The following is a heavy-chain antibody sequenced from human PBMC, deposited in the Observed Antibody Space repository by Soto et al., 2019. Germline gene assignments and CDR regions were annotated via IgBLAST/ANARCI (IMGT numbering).Heavy chain of an antibody. D-gene: IGHD3-3*01. J-gene: IGHJ6*02. CDR3: ARDSYDFWSGYYSDYYYGMDV. CDR2: IYYSGST. Sequence: SETLSLTCTVSGGSISSGDYYWSWIRQPPGKGLEWIGYIYYSGSTYYNPSLKSRVTISVDTSKNQFSLKLSSVTAADTAVYYCARDSYDFWSGYYSDYYYGMDVWGQGTTVTVSS. V-gene: IGHV4-30-4*01. CDR1: GGSISSGDYY.